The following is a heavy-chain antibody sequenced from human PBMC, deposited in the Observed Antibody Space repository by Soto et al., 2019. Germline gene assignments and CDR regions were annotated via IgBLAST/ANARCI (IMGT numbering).Heavy chain of an antibody. D-gene: IGHD1-1*01. CDR3: SKEAEESVNEPIPGDC. CDR2: ISGSGRMT. CDR1: GFTFRNFA. V-gene: IGHV3-23*04. Sequence: EAQLVESGGDLVQPRGSLRLSCAASGFTFRNFAMTWVRQAPGKGLEWVSGISGSGRMTYYAHSVKGRFTVSRDNSKNSLYLPMDSLRAEDTAVYYCSKEAEESVNEPIPGDCWGQGTVVTVSS. J-gene: IGHJ4*02.